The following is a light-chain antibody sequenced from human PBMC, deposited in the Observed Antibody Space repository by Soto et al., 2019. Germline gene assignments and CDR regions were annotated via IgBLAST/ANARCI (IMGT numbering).Light chain of an antibody. CDR3: QQYNTYIT. CDR1: QTISRW. J-gene: IGKJ3*01. CDR2: DAS. Sequence: DIQMTQSPSTLAASEGDTVIITCRASQTISRWLAWYQQKPGRAPKLLIYDASTLQSGVPSRFSGSGSGTEFTLTISSLQPDDFATYFCQQYNTYITFGPGTKV. V-gene: IGKV1-5*01.